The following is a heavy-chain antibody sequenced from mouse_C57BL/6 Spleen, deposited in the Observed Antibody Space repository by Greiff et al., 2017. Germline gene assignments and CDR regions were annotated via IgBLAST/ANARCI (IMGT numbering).Heavy chain of an antibody. CDR2: IHPNSGST. CDR3: ARRPTIVTEYYFDY. J-gene: IGHJ2*01. Sequence: QVQLQQPGAELVKPGASVKLSCKASGYTFTSYWMHWVKQRPGQGLEWIGMIHPNSGSTNYNEKFKSKATLTVDKSSSTAYMQLSSLTSEDSAVYYCARRPTIVTEYYFDYWGQGTTLTVSS. D-gene: IGHD2-5*01. V-gene: IGHV1-64*01. CDR1: GYTFTSYW.